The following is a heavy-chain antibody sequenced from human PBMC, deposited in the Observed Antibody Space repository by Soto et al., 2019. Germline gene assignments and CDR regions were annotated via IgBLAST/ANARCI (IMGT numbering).Heavy chain of an antibody. CDR1: GFAFSSYS. V-gene: IGHV3-21*01. D-gene: IGHD2-15*01. Sequence: GGSLRLSCAASGFAFSSYSMNWVRQAPGKGLEWVSSISISSSYIYYADSVKGRFTISRDNAKNSLYLQMNSLRAEDTAVYYCAKVLRCCSGGSCFGVYFEYWGQGILGTVSS. CDR2: ISISSSYI. J-gene: IGHJ4*02. CDR3: AKVLRCCSGGSCFGVYFEY.